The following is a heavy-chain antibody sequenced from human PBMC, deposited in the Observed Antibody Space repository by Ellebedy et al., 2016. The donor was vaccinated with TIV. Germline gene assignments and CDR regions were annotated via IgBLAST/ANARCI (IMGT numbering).Heavy chain of an antibody. CDR2: IKEDGSTK. CDR3: ARAIGAGGGT. V-gene: IGHV3-7*01. Sequence: GGSLRLXXVASGFTFSTYWMHWVRQAPGKGLEWVANIKEDGSTKYYVDSVKGRFTISRDNAKNSLYLQMNSLRAEDTTVYYCARAIGAGGGTWGQGALVTVSS. CDR1: GFTFSTYW. D-gene: IGHD2-15*01. J-gene: IGHJ5*02.